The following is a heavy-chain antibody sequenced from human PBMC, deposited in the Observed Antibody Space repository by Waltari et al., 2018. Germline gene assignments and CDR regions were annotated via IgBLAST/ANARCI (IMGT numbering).Heavy chain of an antibody. CDR3: ATHKLGISQHYYHMGA. J-gene: IGHJ6*03. V-gene: IGHV1-69*12. Sequence: VQLVQSGAEVRTPWSSVKVSCKASGGPFGGYGISGVRLVPGQRLEWLGVIIPIFGIPDYSQKFQDRLTITADESTSTAYMELSSLTSEDTAIYFCATHKLGISQHYYHMGAWGKGTTVTISS. D-gene: IGHD3-3*02. CDR1: GGPFGGYG. CDR2: IIPIFGIP.